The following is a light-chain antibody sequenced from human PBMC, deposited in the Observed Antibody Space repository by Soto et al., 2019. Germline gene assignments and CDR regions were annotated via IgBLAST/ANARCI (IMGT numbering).Light chain of an antibody. J-gene: IGLJ2*01. V-gene: IGLV1-47*01. CDR3: ATWDDSLPAV. CDR1: SSNIGSNF. Sequence: QSVLTQPPSASGTPGQRVTISCSGSSSNIGSNFVYWYQQFPGTAPKLLIYRNNQRPSGVPDRFSGSKSGTSASLAISGLPSEDEADYYCATWDDSLPAVFGGGTKLTVL. CDR2: RNN.